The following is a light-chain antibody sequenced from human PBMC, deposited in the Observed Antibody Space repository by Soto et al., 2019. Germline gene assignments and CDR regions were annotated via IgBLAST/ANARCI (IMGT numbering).Light chain of an antibody. CDR3: QQAYSLPVT. J-gene: IGKJ3*01. V-gene: IGKV1-12*01. CDR2: AAS. Sequence: DIQMTQFPSSLSASVGDRVTITCRASQGISSWLAWYQQRPGTAPKLLIYAASSLQSGVPSRFSGDGSRTDFTLTIPSVQSEDFATYYCQQAYSLPVTFGTGTKVNIK. CDR1: QGISSW.